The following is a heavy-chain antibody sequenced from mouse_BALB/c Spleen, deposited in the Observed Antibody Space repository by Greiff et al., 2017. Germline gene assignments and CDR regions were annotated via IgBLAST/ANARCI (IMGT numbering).Heavy chain of an antibody. CDR2: IRNKANGYTT. V-gene: IGHV7-3*02. Sequence: EVQLVESGGGLVQPGGSLRLSCATSGFTFTDYYMSWVRQPPGKALEWLGFIRNKANGYTTEYSASVKGRFTISRDNSQSILYLQMNTLRAEDSATYYCARGEGDYGYEAWFAYWGQGTLVTVSA. CDR1: GFTFTDYY. CDR3: ARGEGDYGYEAWFAY. J-gene: IGHJ3*01. D-gene: IGHD2-2*01.